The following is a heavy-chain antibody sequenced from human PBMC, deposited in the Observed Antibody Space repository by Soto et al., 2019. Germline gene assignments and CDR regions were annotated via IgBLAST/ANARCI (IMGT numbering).Heavy chain of an antibody. V-gene: IGHV4-30-4*01. CDR2: INYSGRT. J-gene: IGHJ6*02. D-gene: IGHD3-10*01. CDR1: GGSISSADYH. Sequence: SETLSLTCTVSGGSISSADYHWSWIRQPPGKGLEWIGYINYSGRTYYNPSLRSRLIISVDTSKNQFSLRLSSVTAADAAVYYCARDRNYYGSGTYYRDYYYGMDVWGQGTTVTVSS. CDR3: ARDRNYYGSGTYYRDYYYGMDV.